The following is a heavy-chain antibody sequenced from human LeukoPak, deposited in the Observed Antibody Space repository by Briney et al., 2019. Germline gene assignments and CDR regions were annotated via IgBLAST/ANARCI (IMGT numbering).Heavy chain of an antibody. CDR3: ASSDYGGNLGFDY. V-gene: IGHV4-61*01. D-gene: IGHD4-23*01. Sequence: KTSETLSLTRTVSGGSISSSSYYWSWIRQPPGKGLEWIGYIYYSGSTNYNPSLKSRVTISVDTSKNQFSLKLSSVTAADTAVYYCASSDYGGNLGFDYWGRGTLVTVSS. J-gene: IGHJ4*02. CDR1: GGSISSSSYY. CDR2: IYYSGST.